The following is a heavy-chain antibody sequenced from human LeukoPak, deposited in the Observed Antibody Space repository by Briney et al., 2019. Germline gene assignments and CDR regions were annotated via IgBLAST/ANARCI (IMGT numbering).Heavy chain of an antibody. Sequence: ASVKVSRKASGGTFSSYAISWVRQAPGQGLEWMGGIIPIFGTANYAQKFQGRVTITADESTSTAYMELSSLRSEDTAVYYCARGRTAVAGKLKSYYFDYWGQGTLVTVSS. CDR3: ARGRTAVAGKLKSYYFDY. D-gene: IGHD6-19*01. CDR1: GGTFSSYA. V-gene: IGHV1-69*13. CDR2: IIPIFGTA. J-gene: IGHJ4*02.